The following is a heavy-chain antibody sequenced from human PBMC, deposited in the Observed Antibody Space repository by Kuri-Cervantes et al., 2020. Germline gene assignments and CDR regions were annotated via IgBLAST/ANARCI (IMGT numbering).Heavy chain of an antibody. Sequence: SETLSLTCTVSGGSISSYYWSWIRQPPGKGLEWIGYIYYSGSTNYNPSLKSRVTISVDTSKNQFSLKLSSVTAADTAAYYCARGDSGYDLPPDYWGQGTLVTVSS. CDR3: ARGDSGYDLPPDY. CDR2: IYYSGST. CDR1: GGSISSYY. D-gene: IGHD5-12*01. J-gene: IGHJ4*02. V-gene: IGHV4-59*01.